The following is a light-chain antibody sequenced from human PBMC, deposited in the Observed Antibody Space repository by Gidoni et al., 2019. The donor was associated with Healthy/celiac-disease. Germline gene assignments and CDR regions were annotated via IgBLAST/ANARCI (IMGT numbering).Light chain of an antibody. V-gene: IGKV3-11*01. CDR2: DAS. J-gene: IGKJ2*01. CDR1: QSVSSY. CDR3: QQRSNWPT. Sequence: EIVLTQSPATLSLSPGERATLSCRASQSVSSYLAWYQQKPCQAPRLLSYDASNRATGIPARFSGSGSGTDFTLTISSLEPEDFAVYYCQQRSNWPTFGQGTKLEIK.